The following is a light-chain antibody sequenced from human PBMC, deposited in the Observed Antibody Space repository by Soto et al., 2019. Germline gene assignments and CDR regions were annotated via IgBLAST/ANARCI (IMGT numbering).Light chain of an antibody. CDR2: GAS. J-gene: IGKJ2*03. Sequence: DIQMTQSPSSLSASVRDRFTITCRSSQSISGSLNWYQQQPGKAPKLLIYGASRLQSGVTSRFSGSGSGADFTLTISSLQPEDFATYSCQQTSSTPYSFGQGTKVDIK. CDR1: QSISGS. V-gene: IGKV1-39*01. CDR3: QQTSSTPYS.